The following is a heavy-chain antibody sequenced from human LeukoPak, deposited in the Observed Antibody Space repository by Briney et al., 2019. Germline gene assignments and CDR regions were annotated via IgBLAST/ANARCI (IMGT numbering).Heavy chain of an antibody. J-gene: IGHJ4*02. CDR3: ARGGWSLDY. D-gene: IGHD6-19*01. CDR1: GGSISNYY. Sequence: KPSETLSLTCTVSGGSISNYYWSWIRQPPGKGLEWIGYIYYTGSTNYNPSLESRVTISVDTSKNQFSLKLTSVTAADTAVYYCARGGWSLDYWGQGTLVTVSS. CDR2: IYYTGST. V-gene: IGHV4-59*01.